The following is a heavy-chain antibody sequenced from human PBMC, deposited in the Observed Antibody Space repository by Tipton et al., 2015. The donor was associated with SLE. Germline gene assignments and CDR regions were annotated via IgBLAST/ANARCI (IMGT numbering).Heavy chain of an antibody. V-gene: IGHV3-43D*03. D-gene: IGHD6-19*01. J-gene: IGHJ4*02. CDR1: GLTFGDYA. CDR2: ITGDGSII. CDR3: ARVTSKRTSGWSLSWYFDY. Sequence: GSLRLSCVASGLTFGDYAMHWVRQAPGKGLEWVSLITGDGSIIDYADSVKGRFIISRDNAKNSLYLQMNNLRAEDTAVYFCARVTSKRTSGWSLSWYFDYWGQGTLVTVSS.